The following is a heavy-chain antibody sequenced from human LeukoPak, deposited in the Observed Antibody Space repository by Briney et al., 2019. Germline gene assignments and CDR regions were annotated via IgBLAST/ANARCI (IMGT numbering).Heavy chain of an antibody. CDR2: INHSGST. CDR3: ARDWGGYCSGGSCYSEDWFDP. CDR1: GGSISSHY. J-gene: IGHJ5*02. D-gene: IGHD2-15*01. Sequence: SETLSLTCTVSGGSISSHYWSWIRQPPGKGLEWIGEINHSGSTNYNPSLKSRVTISVDTSKNQFSLKLSSVTAADTAVYYCARDWGGYCSGGSCYSEDWFDPWGQGTLVTVSS. V-gene: IGHV4-59*11.